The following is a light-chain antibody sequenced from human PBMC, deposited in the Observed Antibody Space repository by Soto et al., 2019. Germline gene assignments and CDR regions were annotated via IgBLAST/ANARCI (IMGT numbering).Light chain of an antibody. CDR1: SSDVGDYNY. CDR2: EVS. Sequence: QSALTQPPSASGSPGQSVTISCTGTSSDVGDYNYVSWYQQYPGKAPKLMIYEVSKRPSGVPDRFSGSKSGNAASLTVSGLQADDEADDYCSSYAGSKNWVFGGGTKVTVL. CDR3: SSYAGSKNWV. J-gene: IGLJ3*02. V-gene: IGLV2-8*01.